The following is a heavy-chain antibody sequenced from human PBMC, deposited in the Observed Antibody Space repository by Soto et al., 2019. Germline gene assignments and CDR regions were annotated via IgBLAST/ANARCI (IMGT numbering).Heavy chain of an antibody. CDR2: ISAYNGNT. D-gene: IGHD6-6*01. CDR3: ARDNFGPGGSSAGVGFDP. J-gene: IGHJ5*02. CDR1: GYTFTSYG. V-gene: IGHV1-18*01. Sequence: GALVKVSCKASGYTFTSYGISWVRQAPGQGLEWMGWISAYNGNTNYAQKLQGRVTMTTDTSTSTAYMELRSLRSDDTAVYYCARDNFGPGGSSAGVGFDPWGQGTLVTVSS.